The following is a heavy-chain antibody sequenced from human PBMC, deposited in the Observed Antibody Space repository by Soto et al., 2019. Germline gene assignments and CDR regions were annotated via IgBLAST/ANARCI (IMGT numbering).Heavy chain of an antibody. J-gene: IGHJ1*01. CDR1: GYTFTSYA. Sequence: GASVKVSCKASGYTFTSYAMHWVRQAPGQRLEWMGWINAGNGNTKYSQKFQGRVTITRDTSASTAYMELSSLRSEDTAVYYCARDWCSSTSCYTEHFQHWGQGTLVTVSS. V-gene: IGHV1-3*01. D-gene: IGHD2-2*02. CDR3: ARDWCSSTSCYTEHFQH. CDR2: INAGNGNT.